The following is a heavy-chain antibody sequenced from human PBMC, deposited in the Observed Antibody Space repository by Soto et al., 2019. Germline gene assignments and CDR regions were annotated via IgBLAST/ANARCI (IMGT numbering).Heavy chain of an antibody. V-gene: IGHV3-53*01. Sequence: GGSLRLSCAASGFSVSSSYMSWVRQAPGKGLEWVSVIYSGGSTYYADSVKGRFTLSRDNSKNTLFLQMNSLRAEDTAVYYCAREGSSSFWGQGNLVTVSS. CDR1: GFSVSSSY. CDR3: AREGSSSF. D-gene: IGHD6-6*01. J-gene: IGHJ4*02. CDR2: IYSGGST.